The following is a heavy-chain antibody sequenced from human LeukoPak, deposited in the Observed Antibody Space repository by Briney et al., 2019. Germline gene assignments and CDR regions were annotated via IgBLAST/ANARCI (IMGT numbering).Heavy chain of an antibody. Sequence: GGSLRLSCAASGFTFSSYGMHWVRQAPGKGLQWVSEIGGSGGAIYYADSVKGRFTISRDNAKNSLYLQMNSLRAEDTAVYYCARLYYYDAPWAYFDYWGQGTLVTVSS. V-gene: IGHV3-48*04. CDR3: ARLYYYDAPWAYFDY. CDR1: GFTFSSYG. D-gene: IGHD3-22*01. J-gene: IGHJ4*02. CDR2: IGGSGGAI.